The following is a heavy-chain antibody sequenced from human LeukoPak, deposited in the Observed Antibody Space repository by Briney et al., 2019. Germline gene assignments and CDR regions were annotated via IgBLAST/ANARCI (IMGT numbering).Heavy chain of an antibody. D-gene: IGHD6-13*01. CDR3: ARVLPIAAAYFDY. J-gene: IGHJ4*02. CDR2: INHSGST. CDR1: GWSVSGYY. Sequence: PAETLSLTCAVYGWSVSGYYLRWIRQPPGKGLEWVGEINHSGSTNYNPSLKSRVTISVDTSKNQFSLKLSSVTAADTAVYYCARVLPIAAAYFDYCGEETLLTVS. V-gene: IGHV4-34*01.